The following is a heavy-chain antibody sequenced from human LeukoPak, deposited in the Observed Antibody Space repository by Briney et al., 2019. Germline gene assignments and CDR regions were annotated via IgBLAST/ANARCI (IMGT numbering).Heavy chain of an antibody. J-gene: IGHJ4*02. Sequence: SVKVSCKASGGTFSSYSISWVRQAPGQGLEWMGGIIPIFGTANYAQKFQGIVTITADESTNTAYMELSSLRSEDTAVYYCARGYYDRSFHDYFDYWGQGTLVTVSS. CDR2: IIPIFGTA. D-gene: IGHD3-22*01. CDR3: ARGYYDRSFHDYFDY. CDR1: GGTFSSYS. V-gene: IGHV1-69*13.